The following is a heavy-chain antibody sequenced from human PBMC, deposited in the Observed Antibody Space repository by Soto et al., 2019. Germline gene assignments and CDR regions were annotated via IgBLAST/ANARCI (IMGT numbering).Heavy chain of an antibody. CDR2: ISTYSGDT. D-gene: IGHD5-12*01. V-gene: IGHV1-18*01. CDR1: GYTFFPYA. Sequence: QVHLVQSGVEVKTPGASVKVSCQASGYTFFPYALSWVRQAPGQGLEWEGWISTYSGDTKYAQKFQGRVTMTTDTSTTTAYLELRSLRSDGTAVYYCARHHGPTTSENWFDPWGQGTLVTVSS. J-gene: IGHJ5*02. CDR3: ARHHGPTTSENWFDP.